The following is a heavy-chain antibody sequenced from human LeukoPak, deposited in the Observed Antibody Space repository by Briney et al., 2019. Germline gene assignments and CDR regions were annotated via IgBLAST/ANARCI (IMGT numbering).Heavy chain of an antibody. CDR2: ISAYNGNT. V-gene: IGHV1-18*01. CDR1: GYTFTSYG. D-gene: IGHD6-13*01. Sequence: ASVKVSCKASGYTFTSYGISWVRQAPGQGLEWMGWISAYNGNTNYAQKLQGRVTMTTDTSTSTAYMELRSLRSDDTAVYYCARARPGIAAAGTHFDYWGQGTLVTVSS. J-gene: IGHJ4*02. CDR3: ARARPGIAAAGTHFDY.